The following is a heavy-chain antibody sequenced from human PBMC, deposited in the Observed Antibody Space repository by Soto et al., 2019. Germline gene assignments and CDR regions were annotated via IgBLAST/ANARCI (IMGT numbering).Heavy chain of an antibody. CDR1: GFTFSSYG. CDR2: IWYDGSNK. Sequence: QVQLVESGGGVVQPGRSLRLSCAASGFTFSSYGMHWVRQAPGKGLEWVAVIWYDGSNKYYADSVKGRFTISRDNSKNTLYLQMNSLRGEDTAVYYCARDGYSRGWDYYCYGMDVWGQGTTVTVSS. CDR3: ARDGYSRGWDYYCYGMDV. J-gene: IGHJ6*02. D-gene: IGHD6-19*01. V-gene: IGHV3-33*01.